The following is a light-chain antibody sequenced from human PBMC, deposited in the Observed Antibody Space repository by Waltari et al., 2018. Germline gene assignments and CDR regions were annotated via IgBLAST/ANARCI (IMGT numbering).Light chain of an antibody. CDR1: QSVRSD. CDR3: QQYNNWPLT. Sequence: EIVVTQSPATLSVSLGERANLSCRASQSVRSDFAWYRQKPGQAPRLLIYGASTRATGVSARFSGSGSGTEFTLTITSLQSEDSAVYFCQQYNNWPLTFGGGTKVEIK. CDR2: GAS. V-gene: IGKV3-15*01. J-gene: IGKJ4*01.